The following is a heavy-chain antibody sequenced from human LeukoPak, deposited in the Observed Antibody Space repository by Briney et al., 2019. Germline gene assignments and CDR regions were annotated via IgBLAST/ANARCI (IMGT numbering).Heavy chain of an antibody. J-gene: IGHJ1*01. D-gene: IGHD1-26*01. V-gene: IGHV4-59*01. CDR1: GGSIISYY. CDR2: IYDSGST. CDR3: AREGGSHSPFQH. Sequence: KPSETLSLTCTLSGGSIISYYWSWIRQPPGKGLEWIGYIYDSGSTNYNASLKSRVTISVDTSKNQFSLKRSSVTAADTAVYYCAREGGSHSPFQHWGQGTLVTVSS.